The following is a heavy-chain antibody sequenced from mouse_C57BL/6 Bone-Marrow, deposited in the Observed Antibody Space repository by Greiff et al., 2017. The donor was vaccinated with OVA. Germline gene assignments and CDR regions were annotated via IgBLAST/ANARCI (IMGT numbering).Heavy chain of an antibody. CDR3: ARYDVDYSWYFDV. CDR2: IRNKANGYTT. Sequence: EVKLVESGGGLVQPGGSLSLSCAASGFTFTDYYMSWVRQPPGKALEWLGFIRNKANGYTTEYNASVKGRFTISRDNSQSILYLQMNALSAEDSATYYGARYDVDYSWYFDVWGTGTTVTVSS. D-gene: IGHD2-4*01. J-gene: IGHJ1*03. CDR1: GFTFTDYY. V-gene: IGHV7-3*01.